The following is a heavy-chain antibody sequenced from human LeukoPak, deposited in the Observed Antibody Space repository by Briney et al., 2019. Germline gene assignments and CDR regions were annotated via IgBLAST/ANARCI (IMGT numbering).Heavy chain of an antibody. CDR1: GFTFSSYA. V-gene: IGHV3-23*01. CDR2: ISGSGGST. CDR3: AKRHAVYCSGGSCYSWPHWFDP. Sequence: GGSLRLSCAASGFTFSSYAMSWVRQAPGKGLEWVSAISGSGGSTYYADSVKGRFTISRDNSKNTLYLQMNSLRAEDTAVYYCAKRHAVYCSGGSCYSWPHWFDPWGQGTLVTVSS. J-gene: IGHJ5*02. D-gene: IGHD2-15*01.